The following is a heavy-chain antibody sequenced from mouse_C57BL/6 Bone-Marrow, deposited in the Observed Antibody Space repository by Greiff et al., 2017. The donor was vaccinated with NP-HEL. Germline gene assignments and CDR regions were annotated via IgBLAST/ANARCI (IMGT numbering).Heavy chain of an antibody. J-gene: IGHJ2*01. CDR2: IWRGGST. CDR3: AKGAMYDYDAYYFDY. D-gene: IGHD2-4*01. Sequence: QVQLKESGPGLVQPSQSLSITCTVSGFSLTSYGVHWVRQSPGKGLEWLGVIWRGGSTDYNAAFMSRLSITKDNSKSQVFFKMNSLQADDTAIYYCAKGAMYDYDAYYFDYWGQGTTLTVSS. V-gene: IGHV2-5*01. CDR1: GFSLTSYG.